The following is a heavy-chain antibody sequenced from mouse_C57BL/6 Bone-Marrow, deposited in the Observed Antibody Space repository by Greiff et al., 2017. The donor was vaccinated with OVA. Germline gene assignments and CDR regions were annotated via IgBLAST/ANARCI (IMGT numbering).Heavy chain of an antibody. J-gene: IGHJ4*01. CDR2: SRNKANDYTT. Sequence: EVMLVESGGGLVQSGRSLRLSCATSGFTFSDFYMEWVRQAPGKGLEWIAASRNKANDYTTEYSASVKGRFIVSRDTSQSILYLQMNALRAEDTAIYYCARDARGSLYAMDYWGQGTSVTVSS. CDR3: ARDARGSLYAMDY. CDR1: GFTFSDFY. V-gene: IGHV7-1*01.